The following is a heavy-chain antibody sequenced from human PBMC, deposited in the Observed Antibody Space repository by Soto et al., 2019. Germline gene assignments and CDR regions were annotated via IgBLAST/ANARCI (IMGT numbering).Heavy chain of an antibody. CDR2: IYYSGST. D-gene: IGHD1-26*01. V-gene: IGHV4-59*01. J-gene: IGHJ4*02. Sequence: PSATLSLTCTVSGGSIGSYYWSWIRQPPGKGLEWIGYIYYSGSTNYNPSLKSRVTISVDTSKNQFSLKLSSVTAAGTAVYYCARRWGPTFDFWGQGTLVTVSS. CDR3: ARRWGPTFDF. CDR1: GGSIGSYY.